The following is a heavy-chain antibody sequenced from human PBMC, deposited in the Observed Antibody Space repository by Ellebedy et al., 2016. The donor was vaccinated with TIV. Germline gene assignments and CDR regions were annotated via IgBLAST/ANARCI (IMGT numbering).Heavy chain of an antibody. J-gene: IGHJ4*02. Sequence: ASVKVSCKASGYTFATHALYWLRQAPGQRLEWMGWINPANGDTRYSQRFLGRVSITRDTSTNTVFMDLSGLQSEDTALYYCARDRSSSWSSYFDSWGQGTLATVSS. CDR1: GYTFATHA. D-gene: IGHD6-13*01. V-gene: IGHV1-3*01. CDR3: ARDRSSSWSSYFDS. CDR2: INPANGDT.